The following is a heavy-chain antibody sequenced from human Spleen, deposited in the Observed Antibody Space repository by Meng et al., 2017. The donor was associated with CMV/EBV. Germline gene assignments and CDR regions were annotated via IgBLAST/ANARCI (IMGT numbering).Heavy chain of an antibody. J-gene: IGHJ4*02. D-gene: IGHD4-23*01. V-gene: IGHV3-13*01. CDR1: GFTFSTYD. Sequence: GESLKISCAASGFTFSTYDMHWVRQPTGKGLEWVLVISSAGDTDYPDSVKGRFTISRDNSKNTLYLQMNSLRAEDTAVYFCAKRTLYGGNSAPDGGGFDYWGRGTLVTVSS. CDR3: AKRTLYGGNSAPDGGGFDY. CDR2: ISSAGDT.